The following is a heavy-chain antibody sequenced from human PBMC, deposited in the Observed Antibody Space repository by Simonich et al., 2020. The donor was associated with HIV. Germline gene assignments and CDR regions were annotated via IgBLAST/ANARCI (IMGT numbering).Heavy chain of an antibody. Sequence: QVQLQESGPGLVKPSETLSLTCGVSGYSIRNGYYWGRIRQPPGKGLEWIGSIYHSGRTYYNPSLKSRVTIAVDTSKNQFSLSLTSVTAADTAVYYCARADWESDLHWYFDLWGRGTLVTVSS. J-gene: IGHJ2*01. V-gene: IGHV4-38-2*01. CDR2: IYHSGRT. CDR3: ARADWESDLHWYFDL. CDR1: GYSIRNGYY. D-gene: IGHD3-9*01.